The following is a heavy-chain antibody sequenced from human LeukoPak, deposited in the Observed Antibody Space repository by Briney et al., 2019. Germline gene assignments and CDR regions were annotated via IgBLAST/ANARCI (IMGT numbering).Heavy chain of an antibody. CDR1: GGSISSSNW. Sequence: SGTLSLTCAVSGGSISSSNWWSWVRQPPGKGLERIGEIYHSGSTNYNPSLKSRVTISVDKSKDQFSLKLSSVTAADTAVYYCARHESIAAAGFDRWGLGTLVTVSS. CDR2: IYHSGST. CDR3: ARHESIAAAGFDR. D-gene: IGHD6-13*01. V-gene: IGHV4-4*02. J-gene: IGHJ5*02.